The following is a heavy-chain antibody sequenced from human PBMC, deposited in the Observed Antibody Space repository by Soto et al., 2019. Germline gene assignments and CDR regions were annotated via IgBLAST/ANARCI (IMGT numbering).Heavy chain of an antibody. D-gene: IGHD3-22*01. CDR3: ARLGGYVSVGYYYLWDS. V-gene: IGHV4-39*01. J-gene: IGHJ4*02. Sequence: QLQLQESGPGLVKPSETLSLTCRVSDGSMNSDSSYWGWIRQPPGQGLEWIGVFNHSGSTYHNLSLRGRVTMSVDASRNQFSLKLTSMTAADTAVYYCARLGGYVSVGYYYLWDSWGQGTLVTVSS. CDR1: DGSMNSDSSY. CDR2: FNHSGST.